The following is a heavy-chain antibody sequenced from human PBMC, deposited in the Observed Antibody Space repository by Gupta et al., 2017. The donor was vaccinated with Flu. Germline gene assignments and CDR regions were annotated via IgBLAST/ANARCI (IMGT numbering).Heavy chain of an antibody. V-gene: IGHV3-33*01. CDR2: IWFGASNQ. D-gene: IGHD3-16*01. CDR1: GFMFSDYG. CDR3: ARDRAGDGMDG. J-gene: IGHJ6*02. Sequence: QVQLVESGGGVVQPGRSLRLSCVASGFMFSDYGIHWVRQAPGKGREWVAVIWFGASNQYADSVKGRFTISRDNSKNTVYLQVNSLRTDDTAVYYCARDRAGDGMDGWGQGTTVTVSS.